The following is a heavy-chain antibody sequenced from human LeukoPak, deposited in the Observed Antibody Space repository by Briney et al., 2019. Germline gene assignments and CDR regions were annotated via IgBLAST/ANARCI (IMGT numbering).Heavy chain of an antibody. Sequence: NPSETLSLTCTVSGGSVSSGSYYWSWIRQPPGKGLEWIGYIYYSGSTNYNPSLKSRVTISVDTSKNQFSLKLSSVTAADTAVYYCARDGDYYKGEYWGQGTLVTVSS. CDR3: ARDGDYYKGEY. J-gene: IGHJ4*02. CDR2: IYYSGST. V-gene: IGHV4-61*01. CDR1: GGSVSSGSYY. D-gene: IGHD3-10*01.